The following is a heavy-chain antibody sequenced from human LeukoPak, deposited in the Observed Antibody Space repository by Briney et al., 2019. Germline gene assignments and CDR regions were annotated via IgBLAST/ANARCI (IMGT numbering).Heavy chain of an antibody. CDR3: ASVWISSYTLIDY. D-gene: IGHD6-6*01. J-gene: IGHJ4*02. CDR2: IGQDGSET. V-gene: IGHV3-7*01. Sequence: PGGSLRLSCAASGFTFSTYWMNWVRQAPGKGLEWVANIGQDGSETNYLDSVKGRFTISRDNAKNSVYLQMNGLRAEDTAVYYCASVWISSYTLIDYWGQGTLVTVSS. CDR1: GFTFSTYW.